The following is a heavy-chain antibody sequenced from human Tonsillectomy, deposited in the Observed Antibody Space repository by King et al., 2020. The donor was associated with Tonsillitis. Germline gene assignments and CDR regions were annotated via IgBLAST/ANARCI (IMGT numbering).Heavy chain of an antibody. Sequence: VQLVESGGGVVQPGRPLRLSCAASGFSFTNYAMHWVRQAPGKGLEWVAVISYDGSNKYYADSVKGRFTISRDNSKNTLYLQINGLRAEDTAVYYCARDNSYSEFFDYGGQGTLVTVSS. CDR1: GFSFTNYA. J-gene: IGHJ4*02. CDR2: ISYDGSNK. D-gene: IGHD2-15*01. CDR3: ARDNSYSEFFDY. V-gene: IGHV3-30-3*01.